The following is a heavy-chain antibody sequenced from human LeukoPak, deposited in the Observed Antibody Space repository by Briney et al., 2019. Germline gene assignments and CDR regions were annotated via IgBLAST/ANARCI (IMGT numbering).Heavy chain of an antibody. D-gene: IGHD3-22*01. CDR2: IKQDGSEK. CDR3: AMGRGEGYYDSSGYSLGIYYYGMDV. CDR1: GFXFSSYW. J-gene: IGHJ6*02. Sequence: GGSLRLSCAASGFXFSSYWMSWVRQAPEKGLEWVADIKQDGSEKYYVDAVKGRFTISRDNAKNSLYLQMNSLRAEDTAVYYCAMGRGEGYYDSSGYSLGIYYYGMDVWGQGTTVTVSS. V-gene: IGHV3-7*04.